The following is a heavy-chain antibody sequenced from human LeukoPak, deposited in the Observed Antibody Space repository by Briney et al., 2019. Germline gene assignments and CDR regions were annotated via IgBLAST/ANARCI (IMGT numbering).Heavy chain of an antibody. CDR2: ISDSGSA. D-gene: IGHD3-9*01. CDR1: GSSMSSDYY. V-gene: IGHV4-38-2*02. Sequence: SETLSLTCTVSGSSMSSDYYWGWIRQPPGKGLEWIGSISDSGSAYYNPSLKSRVTISVDTSKNQFSLKLSSVTAADTAVYYCARDLWLLPNFDYWGQGTLVTVSS. J-gene: IGHJ4*02. CDR3: ARDLWLLPNFDY.